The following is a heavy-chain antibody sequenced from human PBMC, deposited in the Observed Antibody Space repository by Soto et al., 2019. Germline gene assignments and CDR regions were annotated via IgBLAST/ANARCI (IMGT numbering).Heavy chain of an antibody. CDR2: IWYDGSNK. CDR1: GFTFSSYG. V-gene: IGHV3-33*01. J-gene: IGHJ4*02. Sequence: QVQLVESGGGVVQPGRSLRLSCAASGFTFSSYGMHWVRQAPGKGLEWVAVIWYDGSNKYDADSVKGRFTISRDNSKNTLYLQMNSLRAEDTAVYYCARTSFLEWSYYFDYWGQGTLVTVSS. D-gene: IGHD3-3*02. CDR3: ARTSFLEWSYYFDY.